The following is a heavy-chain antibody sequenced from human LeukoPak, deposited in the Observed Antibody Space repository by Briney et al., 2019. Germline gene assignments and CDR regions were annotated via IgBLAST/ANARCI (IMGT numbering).Heavy chain of an antibody. V-gene: IGHV3-23*01. CDR1: RFTLSSYA. CDR3: AKAPVTTCRGAYCYPFDY. CDR2: ISDSGNT. Sequence: GGSLRISCAASRFTLSSYAMSWVRQAPGKGLEWVSAISDSGNTYHADSVKGRFTISRDSSKNTLFLQMNRLRPEDAAVYYCAKAPVTTCRGAYCYPFDYWGQGTLVTVSS. D-gene: IGHD2-21*01. J-gene: IGHJ4*02.